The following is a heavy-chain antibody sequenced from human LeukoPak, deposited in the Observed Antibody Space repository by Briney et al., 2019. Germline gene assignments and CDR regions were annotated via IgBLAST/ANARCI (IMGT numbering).Heavy chain of an antibody. J-gene: IGHJ4*02. V-gene: IGHV3-11*03. CDR3: ARSNRGVIQLPDY. CDR1: GFTFSDYY. D-gene: IGHD5-18*01. Sequence: GGSLRLSCAASGFTFSDYYMSWIRQAPGKGLVWVSYISSTSSYTNYADSVKGRFTISRDSAKNSLYLQMNSLRAEDTAVYYCARSNRGVIQLPDYWGQGTLVTVSS. CDR2: ISSTSSYT.